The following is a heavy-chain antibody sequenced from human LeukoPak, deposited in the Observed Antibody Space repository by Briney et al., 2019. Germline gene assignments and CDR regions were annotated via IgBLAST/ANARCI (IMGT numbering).Heavy chain of an antibody. Sequence: GGSLRLSCAVSGFSFSDAWMSWVRQVPGKGLEWVANIRQDGREKYYVDSVKGRFTISRDNAKNSLYLQMNSLRAEDTAVYYCARVSPNTVTTLQYFDYWGQGTLVTVSS. J-gene: IGHJ4*02. CDR2: IRQDGREK. D-gene: IGHD4-17*01. CDR3: ARVSPNTVTTLQYFDY. V-gene: IGHV3-7*01. CDR1: GFSFSDAW.